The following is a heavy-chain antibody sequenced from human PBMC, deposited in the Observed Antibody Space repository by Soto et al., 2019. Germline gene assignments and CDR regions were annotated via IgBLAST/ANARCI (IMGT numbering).Heavy chain of an antibody. CDR2: ISDSAERI. D-gene: IGHD1-26*01. J-gene: IGHJ4*02. CDR1: GFTFSSNS. CDR3: VILALGKFDY. V-gene: IGHV3-23*01. Sequence: SLRLSCAASGFTFSSNSMSWVRQAPGGGLEWVSAISDSAERIFYVDSVKGRFTISRDNSKNKLYLQMDSLRAEDTAVYCCVILALGKFDYWGQGNLVTVSS.